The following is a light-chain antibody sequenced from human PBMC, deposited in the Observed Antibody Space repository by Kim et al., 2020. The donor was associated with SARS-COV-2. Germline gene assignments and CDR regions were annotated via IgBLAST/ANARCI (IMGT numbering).Light chain of an antibody. CDR3: QQYGSSPAS. Sequence: PGERATLSCRASQSVSGSYFAWYQQGPGQAPRLLVYGASNRATGIPDRFSGSGSGTDFTLTISRLEPEDFAVYYCQQYGSSPASFGGGTKVDIK. J-gene: IGKJ4*01. CDR1: QSVSGSY. CDR2: GAS. V-gene: IGKV3-20*01.